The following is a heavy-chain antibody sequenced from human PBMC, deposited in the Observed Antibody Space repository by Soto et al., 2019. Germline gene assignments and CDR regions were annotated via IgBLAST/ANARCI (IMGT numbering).Heavy chain of an antibody. CDR2: IIPISGTA. Sequence: QVQLVQSGAEVKKPGSSVKVSCKASGGTFSSYAISWVRQAPGQGLEWMGGIIPISGTANYAQKFQGRVTITGDKSPGKVTMGLSGIRSEESPWYFCPRSQGSVTNLETNSYYSYGMDVWAKGPRSPSP. D-gene: IGHD2-15*01. CDR3: PRSQGSVTNLETNSYYSYGMDV. J-gene: IGHJ6*02. CDR1: GGTFSSYA. V-gene: IGHV1-69*06.